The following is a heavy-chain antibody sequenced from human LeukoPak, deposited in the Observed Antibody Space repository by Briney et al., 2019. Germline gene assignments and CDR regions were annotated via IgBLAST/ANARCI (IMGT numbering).Heavy chain of an antibody. J-gene: IGHJ5*01. D-gene: IGHD3-10*01. CDR1: GYRFISYW. CDR2: IYPGDSDT. CDR3: ARLGGGFGELDNCFDP. Sequence: GEPLKISCKGSGYRFISYWIGWVRQLPGKGLEWMGIIYPGDSDTRYSTSFQGQVAISAAKSISPAYLQWSSLKASDTARYCCARLGGGFGELDNCFDPWGQGTLVTVSS. V-gene: IGHV5-51*01.